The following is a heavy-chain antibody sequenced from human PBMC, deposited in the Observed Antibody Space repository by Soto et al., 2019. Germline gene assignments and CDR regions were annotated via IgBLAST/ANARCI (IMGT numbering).Heavy chain of an antibody. CDR3: ARRTYSSSWSYYFDY. V-gene: IGHV4-31*03. CDR1: GGSISSGGYY. CDR2: IYYSGST. Sequence: QVQLQESGPGLVKPSQTLSLTCTVSGGSISSGGYYWSWLRQHPGKGLEWIGYIYYSGSTYYNPSLKSRVTISVDTSKNQFSLKLSSVTAADTAVYYCARRTYSSSWSYYFDYWGQGTLVTVSS. J-gene: IGHJ4*02. D-gene: IGHD6-13*01.